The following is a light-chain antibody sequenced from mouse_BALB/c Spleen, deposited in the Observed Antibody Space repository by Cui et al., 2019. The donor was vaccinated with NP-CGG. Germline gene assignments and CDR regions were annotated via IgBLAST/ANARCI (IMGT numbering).Light chain of an antibody. CDR2: GTN. J-gene: IGLJ1*01. CDR1: TGAVTTSNY. V-gene: IGLV1*01. Sequence: VVVTQESSLTTSPGETVTLTCRSSTGAVTTSNYANWVQEKPDHLFTGLIGGTNNRAPGVPARFSGSLIGDKAALTITGAQTEDEAIYFCALWYSNHWMFGGGTKLTVL. CDR3: ALWYSNHWM.